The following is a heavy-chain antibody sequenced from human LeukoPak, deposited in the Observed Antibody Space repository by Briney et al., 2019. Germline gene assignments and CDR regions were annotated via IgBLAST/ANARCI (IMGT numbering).Heavy chain of an antibody. Sequence: PGVSLRLSCAASGFTFSSYWMSWVRQAPGNGLEWVADIKQDESEKYYVDSLKGRFTISRDNAKNSLYLQMNSLRAEDTAVYYCARDKIEGPTKLDYWGQGILVTVSS. CDR1: GFTFSSYW. CDR3: ARDKIEGPTKLDY. V-gene: IGHV3-7*01. CDR2: IKQDESEK. J-gene: IGHJ4*02. D-gene: IGHD1-1*01.